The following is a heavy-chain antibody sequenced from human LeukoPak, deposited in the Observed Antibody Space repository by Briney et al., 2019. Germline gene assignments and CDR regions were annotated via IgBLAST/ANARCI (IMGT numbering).Heavy chain of an antibody. V-gene: IGHV4-31*03. CDR2: IYYSGST. CDR3: AREGGGTAPPYYYYGMDV. CDR1: GGSISSGGYY. Sequence: SETLSLTCTVSGGSISSGGYYWSWIRQHPGKGLEWIGYIYYSGSTYYNPSLKSRVTISVDTSKNQFSLKLSSVTAADTAVYYCAREGGGTAPPYYYYGMDVWGQGTTVTVSS. J-gene: IGHJ6*02. D-gene: IGHD1-7*01.